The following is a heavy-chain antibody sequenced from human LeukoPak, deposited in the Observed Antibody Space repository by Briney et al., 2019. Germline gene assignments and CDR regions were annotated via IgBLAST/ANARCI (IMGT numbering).Heavy chain of an antibody. J-gene: IGHJ4*02. V-gene: IGHV3-23*01. Sequence: GGSLRLSCAASGFTFSSYSMSWVRQAPGEGLEWVSCISGSGGSIYYADSVKGRFTISRDNSKKTLYLQMNSLTAEDTAIYYCAKEAVAAAGPFDHWGQGTLVTVSS. CDR1: GFTFSSYS. D-gene: IGHD6-13*01. CDR3: AKEAVAAAGPFDH. CDR2: ISGSGGSI.